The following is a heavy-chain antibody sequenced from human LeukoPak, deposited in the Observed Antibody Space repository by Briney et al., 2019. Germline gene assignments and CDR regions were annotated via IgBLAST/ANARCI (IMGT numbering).Heavy chain of an antibody. CDR3: AKGAGSNWAKYYMDV. CDR2: ISGSGGST. J-gene: IGHJ6*03. Sequence: PGGSLRLSCAASGFTFSSYAMSWVRQAPGKGLEWVSAISGSGGSTYYADSVKGRFTISRDNSRNTLYLQMNSLRAEDTAVYYCAKGAGSNWAKYYMDVWGKGTTVTVSS. D-gene: IGHD3-16*01. CDR1: GFTFSSYA. V-gene: IGHV3-23*01.